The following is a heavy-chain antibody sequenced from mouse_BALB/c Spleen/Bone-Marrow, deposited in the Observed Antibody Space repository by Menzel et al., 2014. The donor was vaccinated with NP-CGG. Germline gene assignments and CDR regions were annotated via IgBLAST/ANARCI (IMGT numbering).Heavy chain of an antibody. CDR2: ISNGSSTI. CDR3: ARKGAMITHYYAMDY. CDR1: GFTFSSFG. J-gene: IGHJ4*01. Sequence: EVQLVESGGGLVQPGGSRKLSCAASGFTFSSFGMHWVRQAPEKGLEWVAYISNGSSTIYYADTVKGRFTISRDNPKNTLFLQMTNLRSEDTAMYYCARKGAMITHYYAMDYWGQGTSVTVSS. V-gene: IGHV5-17*02. D-gene: IGHD2-4*01.